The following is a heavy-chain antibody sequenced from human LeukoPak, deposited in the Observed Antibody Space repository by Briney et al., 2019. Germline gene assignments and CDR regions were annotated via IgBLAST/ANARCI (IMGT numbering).Heavy chain of an antibody. CDR1: GFSFSSDE. D-gene: IGHD6-13*01. J-gene: IGHJ1*01. V-gene: IGHV3-48*03. CDR3: ARKYSSSWYGYFQH. CDR2: TSSSGSTI. Sequence: GGSLRLSCAASGFSFSSDEMNWVRQAPGKGLEWVSYTSSSGSTIFNADSVKGRFTISRDNAKNSMYLQMSSLRAEDTAVYYCARKYSSSWYGYFQHWGQGTLVTVSS.